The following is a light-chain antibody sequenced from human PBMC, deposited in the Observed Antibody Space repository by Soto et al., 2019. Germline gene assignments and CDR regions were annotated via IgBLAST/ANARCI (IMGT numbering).Light chain of an antibody. J-gene: IGKJ1*01. CDR3: QQYNDWPLL. CDR1: QSVSSD. Sequence: EIVMTQSPATLSLSPGERATLSCRATQSVSSDLAWYQQKPGQAPRLLIYGASTRATGIPARFSGSGSGTEFTLAISSLQSEDFAVYYCQQYNDWPLLFGQGTKVDIK. CDR2: GAS. V-gene: IGKV3-15*01.